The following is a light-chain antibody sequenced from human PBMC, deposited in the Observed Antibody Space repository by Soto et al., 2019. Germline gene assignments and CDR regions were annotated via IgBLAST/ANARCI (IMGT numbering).Light chain of an antibody. V-gene: IGLV2-14*01. CDR3: SSYTISSTLV. Sequence: QSVLTQPASVSGSPGQSITISCTGTSSDVGGYNYVSWYQQHPGNVPKLMIYEVSNRPSGVSDRFSGSKSGNTASLTISGLQAEDKADYYCSSYTISSTLVFGTGTKVTVL. CDR1: SSDVGGYNY. CDR2: EVS. J-gene: IGLJ1*01.